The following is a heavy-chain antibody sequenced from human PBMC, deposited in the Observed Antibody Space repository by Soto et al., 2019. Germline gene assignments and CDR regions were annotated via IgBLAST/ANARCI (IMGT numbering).Heavy chain of an antibody. J-gene: IGHJ4*02. CDR2: ISSSSTYT. V-gene: IGHV3-11*05. CDR3: AREGPGNSIWYVDS. Sequence: QVQLVESGGGLVKPGGSLRLSCAASGFTFSNYYMSWIRQAPGKGLEWLSYISSSSTYTSYADSVKGRFIISRDNAKNSRHLQMNRLRAEDTAVYYCAREGPGNSIWYVDSWGQGTLVTVSS. CDR1: GFTFSNYY. D-gene: IGHD6-13*01.